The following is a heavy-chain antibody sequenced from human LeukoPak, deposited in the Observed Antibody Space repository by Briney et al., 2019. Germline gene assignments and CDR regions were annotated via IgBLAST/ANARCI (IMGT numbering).Heavy chain of an antibody. Sequence: SETLSLTCAVSGGSISSGGYSWSWIRQPPGKGLEWIGYIYYSGSTYYNPSLKSRVTISVDTSKNQFSLKLSSVTAADTAVYYCARTRHDSSGYLDAYYFDYWGQGTLVTVSS. J-gene: IGHJ4*02. D-gene: IGHD3-22*01. CDR2: IYYSGST. CDR3: ARTRHDSSGYLDAYYFDY. V-gene: IGHV4-30-4*07. CDR1: GGSISSGGYS.